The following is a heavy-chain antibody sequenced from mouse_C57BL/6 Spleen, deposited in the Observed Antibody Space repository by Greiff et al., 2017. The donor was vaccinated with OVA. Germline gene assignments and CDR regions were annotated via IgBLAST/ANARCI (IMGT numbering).Heavy chain of an antibody. CDR2: IRNKANGYTT. CDR1: GFTFTDYY. J-gene: IGHJ4*01. V-gene: IGHV7-3*01. D-gene: IGHD1-1*01. CDR3: ARNYYGSSGWAMDY. Sequence: EVQRVESGGGLVQPGGSLSLSCAASGFTFTDYYMSWVRQPPGKALEWLGFIRNKANGYTTEYSASVKGRFTISRDNSQSILYLHMNALRAEDSATYYCARNYYGSSGWAMDYWGQGTSVTVSS.